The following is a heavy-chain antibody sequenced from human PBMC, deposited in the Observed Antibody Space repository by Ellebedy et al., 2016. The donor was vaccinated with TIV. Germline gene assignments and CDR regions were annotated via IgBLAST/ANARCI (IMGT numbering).Heavy chain of an antibody. D-gene: IGHD3-9*01. CDR2: ISSRSDTI. CDR3: ARARCSNYDCHIPGY. CDR1: GFTFSNFG. Sequence: PGGSLRLSCAASGFTFSNFGMTWVRQAPGKGLEWVSHISSRSDTISYADSVKGRFTISRDNARNSLYLQMNSLRAEDTAVYYCARARCSNYDCHIPGYWGQGTLVTVSS. V-gene: IGHV3-48*04. J-gene: IGHJ4*02.